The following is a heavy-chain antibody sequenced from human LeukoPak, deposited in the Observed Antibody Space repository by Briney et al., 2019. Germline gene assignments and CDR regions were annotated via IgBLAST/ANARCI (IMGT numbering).Heavy chain of an antibody. D-gene: IGHD3-22*01. CDR3: ARALYYYDSSGYYYFDY. V-gene: IGHV4-59*01. Sequence: SETLSLTCTVSGGSISSYYWSWIRQPPGKGLEWIGYTYYSGSTNYNPSLKSRVTISVDTSKNQFSLKLSSVTAADTAVYYCARALYYYDSSGYYYFDYWGQGTLVTVSS. CDR1: GGSISSYY. CDR2: TYYSGST. J-gene: IGHJ4*02.